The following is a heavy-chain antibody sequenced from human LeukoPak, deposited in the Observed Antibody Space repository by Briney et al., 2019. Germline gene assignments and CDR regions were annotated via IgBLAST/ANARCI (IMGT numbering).Heavy chain of an antibody. CDR1: GGSISSSSYY. V-gene: IGHV4-39*02. Sequence: SETLSHTCTVSGGSISSSSYYWGWIRQPPGKGRQWMGSIYYSGSTYYNPSLKSRVTISVDTSKNQFSLKLSSVTAADTAVYYCARELFWSGYYSLDYWGQGTLVTVSS. D-gene: IGHD3-3*01. CDR3: ARELFWSGYYSLDY. CDR2: IYYSGST. J-gene: IGHJ4*02.